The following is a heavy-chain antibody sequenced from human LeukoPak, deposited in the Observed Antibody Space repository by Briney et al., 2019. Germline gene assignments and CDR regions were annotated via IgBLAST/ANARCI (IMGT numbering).Heavy chain of an antibody. D-gene: IGHD3-10*01. CDR2: INPNSGGT. Sequence: ASVKVSCKASGYTFTGYYMHWVRQAPGQGLEWMGRINPNSGGTNYAQKFQGRVTMTRDTSISTAYMELSRLRSDDTAVYYCARDYVTMVRGANWFDPWGQGTLVTVSP. CDR3: ARDYVTMVRGANWFDP. CDR1: GYTFTGYY. V-gene: IGHV1-2*06. J-gene: IGHJ5*02.